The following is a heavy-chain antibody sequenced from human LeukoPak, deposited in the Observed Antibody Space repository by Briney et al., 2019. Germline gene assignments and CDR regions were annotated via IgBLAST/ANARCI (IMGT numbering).Heavy chain of an antibody. D-gene: IGHD3-10*01. CDR1: GFMFSNHW. J-gene: IGHJ4*02. CDR3: ARDQSIHPYPEVILDF. Sequence: GGSLRLSCAASGFMFSNHWMTWVRQAPGKGLEWVANIKQDGSETYYMDYVKGRFTISRDNAKNSLHLQMDSLRAEDTAVYYCARDQSIHPYPEVILDFWGQGALVTVSS. V-gene: IGHV3-7*01. CDR2: IKQDGSET.